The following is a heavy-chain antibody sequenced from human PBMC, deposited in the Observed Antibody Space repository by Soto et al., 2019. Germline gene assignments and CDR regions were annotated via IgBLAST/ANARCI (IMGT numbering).Heavy chain of an antibody. CDR1: GFTFSSYT. J-gene: IGHJ4*02. Sequence: GGSLRLSCAASGFTFSSYTMNWVRQAPGKGLEWVSSISSTSSYIYYADSVKGRFTISRDNAKNSLYLQMNSLRAEDTAVYYCARVLYYDGSGYNFWGQGTLVTVSS. CDR3: ARVLYYDGSGYNF. D-gene: IGHD3-22*01. V-gene: IGHV3-21*01. CDR2: ISSTSSYI.